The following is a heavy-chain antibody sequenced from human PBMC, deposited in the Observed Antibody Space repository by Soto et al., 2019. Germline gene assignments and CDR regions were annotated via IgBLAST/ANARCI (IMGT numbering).Heavy chain of an antibody. J-gene: IGHJ4*02. CDR3: ARDRAQITMIVVAPPAY. CDR2: ISAYNGNT. V-gene: IGHV1-18*01. Sequence: ASLKGSCKGSGYTFTIYVVGWVRKAREQGLEWMGWISAYNGNTNYAQKLQGRVTMTTDTSTSTAYMELRSLRSDDTAVYYCARDRAQITMIVVAPPAYWGQGTLVTVSS. D-gene: IGHD3-22*01. CDR1: GYTFTIYV.